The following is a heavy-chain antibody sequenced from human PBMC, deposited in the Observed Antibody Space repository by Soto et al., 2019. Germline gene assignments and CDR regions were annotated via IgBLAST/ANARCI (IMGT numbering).Heavy chain of an antibody. CDR3: ARDLKDTIFGVVTKLYYYGMHX. D-gene: IGHD3-3*01. J-gene: IGHJ6*02. CDR1: GFTFSSCS. V-gene: IGHV3-48*02. Sequence: PGGSLRLSFAASGFTFSSCSMNWVRQAPGKGLEGVSYIGSSSSTIYYADSVKGRFTISRDNAKSSLYLQMNSLRDEDTAVYYCARDLKDTIFGVVTKLYYYGMHXWGHGTTVTVS. CDR2: IGSSSSTI.